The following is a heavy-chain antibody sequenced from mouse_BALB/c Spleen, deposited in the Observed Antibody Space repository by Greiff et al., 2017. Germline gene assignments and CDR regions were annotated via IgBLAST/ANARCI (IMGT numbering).Heavy chain of an antibody. D-gene: IGHD2-4*01. CDR1: GFTFSSYG. Sequence: EVQGVESGGDLVKPGGSLKLSCAASGFTFSSYGMSWVRQTPDKRLEWVATISSGGSYTYYPDSVKGRFTISRDNAKNTLYLQMSSLKSEDTAMYYCARLVYDYDFDYWGQGTTLTVSS. V-gene: IGHV5-6*01. CDR2: ISSGGSYT. J-gene: IGHJ2*01. CDR3: ARLVYDYDFDY.